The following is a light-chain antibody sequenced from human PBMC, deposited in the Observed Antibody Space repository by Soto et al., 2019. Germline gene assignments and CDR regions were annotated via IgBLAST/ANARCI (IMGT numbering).Light chain of an antibody. CDR1: SSDVGGYNY. CDR3: CSYGGSFYV. J-gene: IGLJ1*01. V-gene: IGLV2-11*01. Sequence: QSVLTQPHSVSGSPGQSVAISCSGTSSDVGGYNYVSWYQQHPGKAPKLIIFDVNKRPPGVPDRFSGSKSGSTASLTISGLQAEDEADYYCCSYGGSFYVVGTGTKVTVL. CDR2: DVN.